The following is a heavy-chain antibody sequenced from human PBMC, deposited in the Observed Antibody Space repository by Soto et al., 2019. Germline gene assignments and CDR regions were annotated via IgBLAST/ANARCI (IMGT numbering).Heavy chain of an antibody. J-gene: IGHJ6*02. V-gene: IGHV4-59*08. CDR2: IYYSDST. CDR3: AIGWWEREGYLMDV. D-gene: IGHD1-26*01. CDR1: GGSLSSYY. Sequence: QVQLQESGPGLVQPSKTLSLTCTVSGGSLSSYYWNWIRKSPGKGLANLGYIYYSDSTNYNPSFKSRITISVDTSMNQFSLTLSSMTAADTAVYYCAIGWWEREGYLMDVWCQGTTVTVSS.